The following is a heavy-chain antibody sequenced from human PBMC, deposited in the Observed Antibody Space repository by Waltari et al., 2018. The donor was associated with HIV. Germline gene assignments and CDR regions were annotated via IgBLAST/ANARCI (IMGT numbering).Heavy chain of an antibody. J-gene: IGHJ6*02. V-gene: IGHV3-21*01. CDR3: ARDFWGGYYYGMDV. Sequence: EVQLVAPGGGLVKPGGSLRLSCAASGLTFSSHSMNWVRQAPGKGLEWVSSISSSSYIYYADSVKGRFTISRDNAKNSLYLQMNSLRAEDTAVYYCARDFWGGYYYGMDVWGQGTTVTVSS. CDR2: ISSSSYI. D-gene: IGHD3-16*01. CDR1: GLTFSSHS.